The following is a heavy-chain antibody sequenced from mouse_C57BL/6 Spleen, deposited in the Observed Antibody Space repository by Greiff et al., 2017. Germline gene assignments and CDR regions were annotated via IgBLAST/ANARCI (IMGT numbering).Heavy chain of an antibody. Sequence: QVQLQQSGPELVKPGASVKISCKASGYAFSSSWMNWVKQRPGKGLEWIGRIYPGDGDTNYNGKFKGKATLTADKSSSTAYMQLSSLTSEDSAVYYCAISYYDYGGYWGQGTTLTVSS. J-gene: IGHJ2*01. CDR2: IYPGDGDT. D-gene: IGHD2-4*01. CDR1: GYAFSSSW. CDR3: AISYYDYGGY. V-gene: IGHV1-82*01.